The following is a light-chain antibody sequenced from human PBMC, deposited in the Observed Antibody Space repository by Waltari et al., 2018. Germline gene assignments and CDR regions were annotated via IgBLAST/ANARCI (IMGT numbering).Light chain of an antibody. J-gene: IGKJ4*01. Sequence: IVMTQSPDSLTVSLGERATINCKSRDRVLYRGNNYNYLAWYQQRAGQPPKWLFYWASTREPGVPDRFRASGSGTDFTLTISSLQAEDVAVYYCHQYLFTPPTFGGGTKVEI. CDR2: WAS. CDR1: DRVLYRGNNYNY. CDR3: HQYLFTPPT. V-gene: IGKV4-1*01.